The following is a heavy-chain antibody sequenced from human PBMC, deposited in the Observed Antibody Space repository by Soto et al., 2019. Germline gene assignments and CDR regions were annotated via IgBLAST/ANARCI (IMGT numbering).Heavy chain of an antibody. CDR3: ARGWSSSPTPRMANFDY. J-gene: IGHJ4*02. CDR2: IGTAGDT. V-gene: IGHV3-13*01. Sequence: EVQLVESGGGLVQPGGSLRLSCAASGFTFSSYDMHWVRQATGKGLEWVSAIGTAGDTYYPGSVKGRFTISRENAKNSLYLQMNSLRAGDTAVYYCARGWSSSPTPRMANFDYWGQGTLVTVSS. CDR1: GFTFSSYD. D-gene: IGHD6-13*01.